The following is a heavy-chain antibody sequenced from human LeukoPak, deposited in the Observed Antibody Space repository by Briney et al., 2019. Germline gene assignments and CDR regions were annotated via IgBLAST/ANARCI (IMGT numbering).Heavy chain of an antibody. CDR1: GGTFSSYS. J-gene: IGHJ5*02. CDR2: IIPIFGTA. Sequence: GASVKVSCKASGGTFSSYSISWVRQAPGQGLEWMGGIIPIFGTANYAQKFQGRVTITADESTSTAYMELSSLRSEDTAVYYCARSPLSTVAGDINNWFDPWGQGTLVTVSS. V-gene: IGHV1-69*13. CDR3: ARSPLSTVAGDINNWFDP. D-gene: IGHD6-19*01.